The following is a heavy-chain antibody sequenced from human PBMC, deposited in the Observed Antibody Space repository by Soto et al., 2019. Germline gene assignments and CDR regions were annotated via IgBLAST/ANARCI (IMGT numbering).Heavy chain of an antibody. V-gene: IGHV4-34*01. CDR1: GGSFSGYY. J-gene: IGHJ6*02. CDR2: INHSGST. Sequence: QVQLQQWGAGLLKPSETLSLTCAVYGGSFSGYYWSWIRQPPGKGMEWIGEINHSGSTNYNPSLKSRVTISVDTSKNQFSVKLSSVTAADTAVYYCARGRGSSSSWYNGYYYYGMDVWGQGTTVTVSS. D-gene: IGHD6-13*01. CDR3: ARGRGSSSSWYNGYYYYGMDV.